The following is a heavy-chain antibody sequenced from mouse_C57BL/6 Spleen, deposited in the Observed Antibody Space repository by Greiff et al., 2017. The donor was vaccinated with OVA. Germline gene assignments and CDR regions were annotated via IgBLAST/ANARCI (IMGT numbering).Heavy chain of an antibody. Sequence: VQLVESGPELVKPGASVKISCKASGYAFSSSWMNWVKQRPGKGLEWIGRIYPGDGDTNYNGKFKGKATLTADKSSSTAYMQLSSLTSEDSAVYFCARGYYGSSCFDYWGQGTTLTVSS. CDR3: ARGYYGSSCFDY. J-gene: IGHJ2*01. D-gene: IGHD1-1*01. CDR2: IYPGDGDT. V-gene: IGHV1-82*01. CDR1: GYAFSSSW.